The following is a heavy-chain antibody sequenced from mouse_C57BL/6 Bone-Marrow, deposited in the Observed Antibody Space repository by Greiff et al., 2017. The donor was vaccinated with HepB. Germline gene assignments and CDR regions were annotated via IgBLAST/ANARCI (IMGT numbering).Heavy chain of an antibody. Sequence: EVKLVESGGGLVQPGGSMKLSCVASGFTFSNYWMNWVRQSPEKGLEWVAQIRLKSDNYATHYAESVKGRFTISRDDSKSSVYLQMNNLRAEDTGIYYCTLYGGCAYWGQGTLVTVSA. CDR1: GFTFSNYW. CDR3: TLYGGCAY. J-gene: IGHJ3*01. V-gene: IGHV6-3*01. CDR2: IRLKSDNYAT. D-gene: IGHD1-1*02.